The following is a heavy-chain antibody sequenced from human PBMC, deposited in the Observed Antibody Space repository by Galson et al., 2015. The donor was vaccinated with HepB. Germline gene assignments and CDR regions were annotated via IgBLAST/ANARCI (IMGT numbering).Heavy chain of an antibody. D-gene: IGHD3-22*01. CDR2: ISSNGGST. CDR1: GFTFSRNV. CDR3: VKEGDSRGYRSGAFDI. Sequence: SLRLSCAASGFTFSRNVMHWVRQAPGKGLEYVAGISSNGGSTYYADSVEGRFTISRDNSKNTLYLQMSSLRAEDTAAYNCVKEGDSRGYRSGAFDIWGQGTMVTVSS. J-gene: IGHJ3*02. V-gene: IGHV3-64D*06.